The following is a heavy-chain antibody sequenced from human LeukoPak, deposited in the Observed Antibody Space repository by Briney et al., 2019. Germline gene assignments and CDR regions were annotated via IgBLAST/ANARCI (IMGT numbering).Heavy chain of an antibody. J-gene: IGHJ4*02. D-gene: IGHD1-26*01. CDR3: AKTGGGRYSGSYPHYFDY. Sequence: PGGSLRLSCAASGFTFSSYGMHWVRQAPSKGLEWVAVIWYDGSNKYYADSVKGRFTISRDNSKNTLYLQMNSLRAEDTAVYYCAKTGGGRYSGSYPHYFDYWGQGTLVTVSS. V-gene: IGHV3-33*06. CDR2: IWYDGSNK. CDR1: GFTFSSYG.